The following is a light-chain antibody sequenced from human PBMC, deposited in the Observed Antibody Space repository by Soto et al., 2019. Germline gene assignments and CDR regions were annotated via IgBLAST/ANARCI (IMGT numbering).Light chain of an antibody. Sequence: QSALTRPASVSGSPGQSITISCTGTSSDVGGYNYVSWYQQHPGKAPKLMIYDVSNRPSGVSNRFSGSKSGNTASLTISGLQAEDDADYYCSSYTSSSFYVFGTGTTLTVL. J-gene: IGLJ1*01. CDR1: SSDVGGYNY. CDR2: DVS. V-gene: IGLV2-14*01. CDR3: SSYTSSSFYV.